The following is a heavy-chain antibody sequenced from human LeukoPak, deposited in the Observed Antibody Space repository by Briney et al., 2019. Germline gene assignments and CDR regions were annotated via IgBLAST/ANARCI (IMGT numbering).Heavy chain of an antibody. CDR1: GYSISSGYY. V-gene: IGHV4-38-2*01. Sequence: PSETLSLTCAVSGYSISSGYYWGWIRQPPGKGLEWIGSIYHSGSTYYNPSLKSRVTISVDTSKNQFSLKLSPVTAADTAVYYCARHPIVVVVAATRGAFDIWGQGTMVTVSS. CDR2: IYHSGST. D-gene: IGHD2-15*01. CDR3: ARHPIVVVVAATRGAFDI. J-gene: IGHJ3*02.